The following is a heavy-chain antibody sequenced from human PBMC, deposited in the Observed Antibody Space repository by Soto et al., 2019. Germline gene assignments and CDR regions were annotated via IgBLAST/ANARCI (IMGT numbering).Heavy chain of an antibody. Sequence: ASVLDSCKASGYTFSDYFIQGLGQAPGQGLELVAWINPKTAATNYAKKFQDRVTLTSDTSFSTAYLELTRLRPDDTAVYYCARIKWGLDYYSGMDVWGQGTAVTVSS. CDR1: GYTFSDYF. D-gene: IGHD1-26*01. CDR2: INPKTAAT. CDR3: ARIKWGLDYYSGMDV. J-gene: IGHJ6*02. V-gene: IGHV1-2*02.